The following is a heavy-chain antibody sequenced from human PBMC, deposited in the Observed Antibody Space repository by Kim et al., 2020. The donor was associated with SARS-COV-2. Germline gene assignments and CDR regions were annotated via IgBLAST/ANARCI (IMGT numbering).Heavy chain of an antibody. J-gene: IGHJ3*02. CDR2: IYYSGST. CDR3: ARGRSGNTAMATYSGAFDI. V-gene: IGHV4-31*03. Sequence: SETLSLTCTVSGGSISSGGYYWSWIRQHPGKGLEWIGYIYYSGSTYYNPSLKSRVTISVDTSKNQFSLKLSSVTAADTAVYYCARGRSGNTAMATYSGAFDIWGQGTMVTVSS. CDR1: GGSISSGGYY. D-gene: IGHD5-18*01.